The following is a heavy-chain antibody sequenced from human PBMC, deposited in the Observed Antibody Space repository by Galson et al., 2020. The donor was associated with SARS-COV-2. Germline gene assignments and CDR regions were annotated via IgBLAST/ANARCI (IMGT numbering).Heavy chain of an antibody. J-gene: IGHJ6*02. CDR1: GFSFSNAW. Sequence: TGGSLRLSCAASGFSFSNAWMSWVRQAPGKGLEWVGRIKSKTDGGTTDYAAPVKGRFTISRDDSKNTLYLQMNSLKTEDTAVYYCTTVGTMIVVVLYGMDVWGQGTTVTVSS. CDR2: IKSKTDGGTT. CDR3: TTVGTMIVVVLYGMDV. V-gene: IGHV3-15*01. D-gene: IGHD3-22*01.